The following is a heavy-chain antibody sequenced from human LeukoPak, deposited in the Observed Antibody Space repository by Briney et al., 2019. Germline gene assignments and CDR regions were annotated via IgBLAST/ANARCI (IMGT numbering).Heavy chain of an antibody. J-gene: IGHJ5*02. Sequence: SETLSLSCAVYGGSFSSYYWSWIRQPPGKGLEWIGEINHSGSTNYNPSLKSRVTISVDTSKNQFSLKLSSVTAADTAVYYCATQMVRGVTHWFDPWGQGTLVTVSS. CDR3: ATQMVRGVTHWFDP. CDR1: GGSFSSYY. V-gene: IGHV4-34*01. D-gene: IGHD3-10*01. CDR2: INHSGST.